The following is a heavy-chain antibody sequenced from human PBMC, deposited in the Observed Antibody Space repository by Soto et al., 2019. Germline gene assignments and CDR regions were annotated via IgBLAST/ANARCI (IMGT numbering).Heavy chain of an antibody. CDR3: ARDGGHYDFWSGYYRFDY. CDR1: GFTFSSYW. Sequence: EVQLVESGGGLVQPGGSLRLSCAASGFTFSSYWMSWVRQAPGKGLEWVANIKQDGSEKYYVDSVQGRFTISRDNAKNSLYLQMNSLRAEDTAVYYCARDGGHYDFWSGYYRFDYWGQGTLVTVSS. CDR2: IKQDGSEK. V-gene: IGHV3-7*01. J-gene: IGHJ4*02. D-gene: IGHD3-3*01.